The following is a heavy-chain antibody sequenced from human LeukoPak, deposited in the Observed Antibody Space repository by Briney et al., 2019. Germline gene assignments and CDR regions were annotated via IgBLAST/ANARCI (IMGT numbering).Heavy chain of an antibody. V-gene: IGHV3-23*01. J-gene: IGHJ4*02. D-gene: IGHD3-10*01. CDR3: AKDRAAMRITMVRGVAPLY. Sequence: GGSLRLSCEASGFTFSSYSLSWVRQAPGKGLEWVAAISGSGNGTYYADSVRGRFTVSRDSSKDTIYLEMDSLRAEDTAVYYCAKDRAAMRITMVRGVAPLYWGQGTLVTVSS. CDR2: ISGSGNGT. CDR1: GFTFSSYS.